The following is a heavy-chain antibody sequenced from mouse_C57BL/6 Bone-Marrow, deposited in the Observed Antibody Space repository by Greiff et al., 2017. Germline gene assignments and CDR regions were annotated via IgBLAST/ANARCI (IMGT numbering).Heavy chain of an antibody. D-gene: IGHD1-1*01. CDR1: GYAFSSSW. Sequence: VQLVESGPELVKPGASVKISCKASGYAFSSSWMNWVKQRPGKGLEWIGRIYPGDGDTNYNGKFKGKATLTADKSSSTAYMQLSSLTSEDSAVYFCARSRSITTVFDYWGQGTTLTVSS. V-gene: IGHV1-82*01. J-gene: IGHJ2*01. CDR3: ARSRSITTVFDY. CDR2: IYPGDGDT.